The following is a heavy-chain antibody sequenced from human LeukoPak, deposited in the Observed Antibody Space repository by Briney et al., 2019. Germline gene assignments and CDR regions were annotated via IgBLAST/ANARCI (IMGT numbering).Heavy chain of an antibody. Sequence: GGSLRLSCAASGFTFSSYAMHWVRQAPGKGLEWVAVISYDGSNKYYADSVKGRFTISRDNSKNTLYLQMNSLRAEDTAVYYCARDSSAWEPKYYFDYWGQGTLVTVSS. D-gene: IGHD1-26*01. V-gene: IGHV3-30*04. CDR3: ARDSSAWEPKYYFDY. CDR1: GFTFSSYA. J-gene: IGHJ4*02. CDR2: ISYDGSNK.